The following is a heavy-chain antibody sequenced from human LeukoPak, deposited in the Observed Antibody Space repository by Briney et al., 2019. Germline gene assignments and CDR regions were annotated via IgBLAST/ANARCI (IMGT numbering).Heavy chain of an antibody. CDR2: IYYSGST. D-gene: IGHD2-2*01. Sequence: SETLSLTCSVSRGSISSSNYYWGWIRQPPGKGLEWIGSIYYSGSTYYNPSLKSRVTISVDTSKNQFSLKLSSVTAADTAVYYCARVRGWGIVVVPANNWFDPWGQGTLVTVSS. CDR1: RGSISSSNYY. J-gene: IGHJ5*02. V-gene: IGHV4-39*07. CDR3: ARVRGWGIVVVPANNWFDP.